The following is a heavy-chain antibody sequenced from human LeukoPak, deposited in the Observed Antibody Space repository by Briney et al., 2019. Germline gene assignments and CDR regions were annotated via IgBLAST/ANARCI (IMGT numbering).Heavy chain of an antibody. J-gene: IGHJ4*02. CDR1: GFTISFYW. CDR3: VRDGGYYGPDS. V-gene: IGHV3-7*04. CDR2: INQVASEK. D-gene: IGHD3-10*01. Sequence: GGSLRLSCAASGFTISFYWMSWVRQAPGKGLEWVANINQVASEKNYVDSVKGRFTISRDNAKNSLYLQMNRVRAEETAMYYCVRDGGYYGPDSWGEGALVSVSS.